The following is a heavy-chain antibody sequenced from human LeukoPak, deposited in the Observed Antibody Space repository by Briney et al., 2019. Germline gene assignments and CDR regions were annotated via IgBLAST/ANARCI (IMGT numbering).Heavy chain of an antibody. J-gene: IGHJ4*02. V-gene: IGHV3-9*01. CDR1: GFTFDDYA. CDR3: AKDMAPRDSSFLDY. Sequence: GGSPRLSCAASGFTFDDYAMHWVRQAPGKGLEWVSGISWNSGKIVYADSVKGRFTISRDNAKNSLYLQMNNLRAEDTALYYCAKDMAPRDSSFLDYWGQGTLVTVSS. D-gene: IGHD6-6*01. CDR2: ISWNSGKI.